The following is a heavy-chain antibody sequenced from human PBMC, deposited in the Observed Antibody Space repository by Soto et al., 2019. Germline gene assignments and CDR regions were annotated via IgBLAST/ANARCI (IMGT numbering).Heavy chain of an antibody. CDR1: GGSISSNY. J-gene: IGHJ4*02. CDR2: IDYSGST. V-gene: IGHV4-59*08. CDR3: ARHRTRLEA. Sequence: SETLSLTCTVSGGSISSNYWSWIRQPPGKGLEYIGYIDYSGSTHYKASLKSRVTIDTSKNQFSLKLSSVTAADTAVYYCARHRTRLEAWGQGALVTVSA.